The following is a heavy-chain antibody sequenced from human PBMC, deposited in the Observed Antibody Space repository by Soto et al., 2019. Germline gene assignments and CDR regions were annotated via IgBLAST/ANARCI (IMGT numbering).Heavy chain of an antibody. CDR2: ITPYNGNT. CDR3: ARGPRSFTVTFGDFLDY. Sequence: ASVKVSCKTSTYTFTSYGITWVRQAPGQGLEWMGWITPYNGNTNYAQKFQGRVTMTTDTSTTTAYMELRSLTSDDTAVYYCARGPRSFTVTFGDFLDYWGQGPLVTVSS. D-gene: IGHD3-16*01. CDR1: TYTFTSYG. V-gene: IGHV1-18*01. J-gene: IGHJ4*02.